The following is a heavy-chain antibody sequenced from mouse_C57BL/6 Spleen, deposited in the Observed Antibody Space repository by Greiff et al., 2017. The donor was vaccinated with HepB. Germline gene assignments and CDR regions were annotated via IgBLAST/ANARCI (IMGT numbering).Heavy chain of an antibody. CDR2: IYPGDGDT. D-gene: IGHD4-1*01. CDR3: ARNNWPYAMDY. Sequence: VQLQQSGPELVKPGASVKISCKASGYAFSSSWMNWVKQRPGKGLEWIGRIYPGDGDTNYNGKFKGKATLTEDKSSSTAYMQLSSLTSEDSAVYFCARNNWPYAMDYWGQGTSVTVSS. V-gene: IGHV1-82*01. J-gene: IGHJ4*01. CDR1: GYAFSSSW.